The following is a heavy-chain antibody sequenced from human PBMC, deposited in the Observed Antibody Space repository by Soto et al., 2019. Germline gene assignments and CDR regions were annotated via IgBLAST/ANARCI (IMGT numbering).Heavy chain of an antibody. CDR3: AAAVPAEYVFPYYYMDV. J-gene: IGHJ6*03. V-gene: IGHV4-59*13. Sequence: QVQLQESGPGLVKPSEPLSLTCTVSGASISSYHWSWIRQTPGKGLEWIGYIYLSGSANYNPSLKSRVTFSVDTSKNQVSLKLSSVTAADTGVYYCAAAVPAEYVFPYYYMDVWGKGTTVTVSS. CDR1: GASISSYH. D-gene: IGHD3-16*01. CDR2: IYLSGSA.